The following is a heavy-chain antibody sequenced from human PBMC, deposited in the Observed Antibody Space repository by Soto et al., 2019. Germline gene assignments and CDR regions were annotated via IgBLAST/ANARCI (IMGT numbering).Heavy chain of an antibody. CDR3: ARVRDLSSSSAPFDY. Sequence: GASVKVSCKASGGTFSSYAISWVRQAPGQGLEWMGGIIPIFGTANYAQKFQGRVTITADESTSTAYMELSSLRFEDTAVYYCARVRDLSSSSAPFDYWGQGTLVTVSS. CDR2: IIPIFGTA. V-gene: IGHV1-69*13. J-gene: IGHJ4*02. CDR1: GGTFSSYA. D-gene: IGHD6-6*01.